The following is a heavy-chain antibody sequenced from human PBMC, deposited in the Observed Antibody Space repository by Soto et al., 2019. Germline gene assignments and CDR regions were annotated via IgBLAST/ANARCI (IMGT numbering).Heavy chain of an antibody. V-gene: IGHV1-46*01. CDR2: INPSGGST. CDR1: GYTFTSYY. Sequence: ASVKVSCKASGYTFTSYYMHWVRQAPGQGLEWMGIINPSGGSTSYAQKFQGRVTMTRDTSTSTVYMELSSLRSEDTAVYYCARESPAAAHYYDSSGFPVGYFDYWGQGTLVTVPQ. J-gene: IGHJ4*02. CDR3: ARESPAAAHYYDSSGFPVGYFDY. D-gene: IGHD3-22*01.